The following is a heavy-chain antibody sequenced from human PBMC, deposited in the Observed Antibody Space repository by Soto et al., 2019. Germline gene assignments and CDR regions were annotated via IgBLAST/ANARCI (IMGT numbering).Heavy chain of an antibody. Sequence: ASLKVSCKVSGYTLTELSMHWVRQAPGKGLEWMGGFDPEDGETIYAQKFQGRVTMTEDTSTDTAYMELSSLRSEDTAVYYCATCGGDCYYYYYGMDVWGQGTTVTVSS. J-gene: IGHJ6*02. D-gene: IGHD2-21*02. V-gene: IGHV1-24*01. CDR2: FDPEDGET. CDR3: ATCGGDCYYYYYGMDV. CDR1: GYTLTELS.